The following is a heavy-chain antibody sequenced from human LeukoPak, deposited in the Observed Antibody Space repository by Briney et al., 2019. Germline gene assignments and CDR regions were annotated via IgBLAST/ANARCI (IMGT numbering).Heavy chain of an antibody. CDR1: GFTFSSYA. D-gene: IGHD4-17*01. J-gene: IGHJ1*01. CDR2: ISYDGSNK. V-gene: IGHV3-30-3*01. Sequence: GGSLRLSCAASGFTFSSYAMHWVRQAPGKGLEWVAVISYDGSNKYYADSVKGRFTISRDNSKNTLYLQMNSLRAEDTAVYYCARGHDYGGYVPWAEYFQHWGQGTLVTVSS. CDR3: ARGHDYGGYVPWAEYFQH.